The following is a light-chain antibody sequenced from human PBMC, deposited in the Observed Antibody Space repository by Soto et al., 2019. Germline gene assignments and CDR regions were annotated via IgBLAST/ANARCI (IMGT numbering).Light chain of an antibody. Sequence: QAVVTQETSLTVSPGGTVTLTCGSSTGPVTSGHYPYWFQQKPGQAPRTLIYDTSNKQSWTPARFSGSLLGGKAALTLSGAQPEDEADYYCRLAYGGAWVVFGGGTKLTVL. V-gene: IGLV7-46*01. CDR2: DTS. CDR1: TGPVTSGHY. CDR3: RLAYGGAWVV. J-gene: IGLJ2*01.